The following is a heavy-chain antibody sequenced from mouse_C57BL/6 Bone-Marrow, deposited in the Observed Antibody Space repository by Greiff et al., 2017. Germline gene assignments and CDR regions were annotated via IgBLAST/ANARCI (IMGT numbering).Heavy chain of an antibody. J-gene: IGHJ2*01. V-gene: IGHV10-3*01. CDR1: GFTFSTYA. CDR2: LSSKSSNYAT. Sequence: EVKLMESGGGLVQPKGSLKLSCAASGFTFSTYAMPWVRQAPGTGLEWVARLSSKSSNYATYYADSVKDRFTISSDDSQSMLYLQMNNLKTEVTAIDYCVREYYGSILFDYWGQGTTLTVSS. CDR3: VREYYGSILFDY. D-gene: IGHD1-1*01.